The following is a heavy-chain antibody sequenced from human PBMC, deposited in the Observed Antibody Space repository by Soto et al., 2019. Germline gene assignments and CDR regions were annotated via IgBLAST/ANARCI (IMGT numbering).Heavy chain of an antibody. CDR3: ARVEAVAGLYNYHGLDV. D-gene: IGHD6-19*01. Sequence: QVQLVQSGAEVKKPGSSVKVSCKVSGGTFSNYAIDWVRLAPGHGLEWMGGIVPIFGTTYYTQKFQGRATIIAEESTTTDYLEMSSLRSEDTAIYYCARVEAVAGLYNYHGLDVWGQGTAVTVSS. CDR2: IVPIFGTT. CDR1: GGTFSNYA. V-gene: IGHV1-69*12. J-gene: IGHJ6*02.